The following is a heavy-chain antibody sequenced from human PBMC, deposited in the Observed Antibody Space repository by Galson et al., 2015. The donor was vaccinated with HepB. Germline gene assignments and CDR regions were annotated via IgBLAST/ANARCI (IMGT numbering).Heavy chain of an antibody. D-gene: IGHD3-3*01. CDR3: ARVRRIDFWSGENWFDP. J-gene: IGHJ5*02. CDR1: GYSFTSYW. Sequence: QSGAEVKKPGESLRISCKGSGYSFTSYWISWVRQMPGKGLEWMGRIDPSDSYTNYSPSFQGHVTISADKSISTAYLQWSSLKASDTAMYYCARVRRIDFWSGENWFDPWGQGTLVTVSS. V-gene: IGHV5-10-1*01. CDR2: IDPSDSYT.